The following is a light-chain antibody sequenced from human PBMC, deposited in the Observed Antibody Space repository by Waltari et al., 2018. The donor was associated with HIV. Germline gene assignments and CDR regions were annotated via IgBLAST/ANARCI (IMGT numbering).Light chain of an antibody. CDR2: RNN. CDR3: ATWDDNLSGVV. CDR1: SSDIGSYY. J-gene: IGLJ2*01. Sequence: QSVLTQPPSASGTPGQRVTISCSGSSSDIGSYYVYWFQQLPGTAPKLLIYRNNQRPPGVPDRFSGSKSGTSASLAISGLRSEDEADYYCATWDDNLSGVVCGGGTKLTVL. V-gene: IGLV1-47*01.